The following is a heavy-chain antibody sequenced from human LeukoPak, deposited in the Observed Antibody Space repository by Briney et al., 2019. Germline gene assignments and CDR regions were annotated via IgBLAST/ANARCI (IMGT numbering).Heavy chain of an antibody. Sequence: GGSLRVSCAASGFTFSAYALSWVRQAPGKGLEWVSAISGTAASTYYADSVKGRFTISRDNSKSTLYLQMNSLRAEDTAIYYCAKGVRFLDWLMLDYWGQGSLVTVSS. CDR3: AKGVRFLDWLMLDY. J-gene: IGHJ4*02. V-gene: IGHV3-23*01. D-gene: IGHD3-9*01. CDR2: ISGTAAST. CDR1: GFTFSAYA.